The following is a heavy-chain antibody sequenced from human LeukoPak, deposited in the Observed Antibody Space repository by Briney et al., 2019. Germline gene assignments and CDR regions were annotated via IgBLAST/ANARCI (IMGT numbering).Heavy chain of an antibody. Sequence: GGSLRLSCAASGFAFSNAWMSWVRQAPGKGLEWVGRIKSKTDGGTTDYAAPAKGRFTISRDDSKNTLYLQMNSLKTEDTAVYYCTTGGYGGQFDYWGQGTLVTVSS. CDR2: IKSKTDGGTT. CDR3: TTGGYGGQFDY. D-gene: IGHD5-12*01. CDR1: GFAFSNAW. J-gene: IGHJ4*02. V-gene: IGHV3-15*01.